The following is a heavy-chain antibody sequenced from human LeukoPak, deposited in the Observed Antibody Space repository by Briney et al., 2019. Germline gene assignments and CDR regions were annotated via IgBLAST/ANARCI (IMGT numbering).Heavy chain of an antibody. CDR2: INWNGGST. Sequence: PGGSLRLSCAASGFTFDDYGMTWVRHAPGKGLEWVSGINWNGGSTVYVDSVKGRFTISRDNAKNSVHLQINSLRAEDTALYYCARAVGAGYFFYLDVWGKGTTVTVSS. D-gene: IGHD1-26*01. J-gene: IGHJ6*03. CDR3: ARAVGAGYFFYLDV. V-gene: IGHV3-20*04. CDR1: GFTFDDYG.